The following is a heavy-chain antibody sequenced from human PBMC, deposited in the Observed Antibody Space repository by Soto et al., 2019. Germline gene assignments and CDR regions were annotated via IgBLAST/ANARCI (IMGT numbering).Heavy chain of an antibody. D-gene: IGHD3-3*01. CDR2: IYYSGST. Sequence: QVQLQESGPGLVKPSETLSLTCTASGGSISTYYWSWIRQPPGKGLEWIGYIYYSGSTNYNPSLMSRVSISLDTCKNQFSLKLRSVSAADTAVYYCARDGSRYDFWSGPYYFDYWGQGTLVTVSS. J-gene: IGHJ4*02. CDR1: GGSISTYY. V-gene: IGHV4-59*01. CDR3: ARDGSRYDFWSGPYYFDY.